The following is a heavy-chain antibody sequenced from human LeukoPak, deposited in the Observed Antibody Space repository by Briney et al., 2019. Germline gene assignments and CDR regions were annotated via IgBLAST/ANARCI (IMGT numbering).Heavy chain of an antibody. CDR1: GASISSYY. CDR2: IYYSGST. V-gene: IGHV4-59*08. Sequence: SETLSLTCSVSGASISSYYWSWIRQPPGKGLEWIGYIYYSGSTNYNPSLKSRVTILVDTSKNQFSLKLSSVTAADTAVYYCARRSFSGSYYLDYWGQGTLVTVSS. J-gene: IGHJ4*02. CDR3: ARRSFSGSYYLDY. D-gene: IGHD3-10*01.